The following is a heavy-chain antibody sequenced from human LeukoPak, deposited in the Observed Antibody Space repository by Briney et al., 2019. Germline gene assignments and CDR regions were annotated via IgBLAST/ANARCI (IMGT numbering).Heavy chain of an antibody. Sequence: ASVKVSCKASGYTFTSFGIGWVRQAPRQRLEWMGWISTSTGHTNYTHRLQGRVSMTTDTSTNTVYMEMKSLTSDDSAVYYCARRSGTYSDFDFWGQGTLVTVSS. J-gene: IGHJ4*02. CDR1: GYTFTSFG. CDR2: ISTSTGHT. D-gene: IGHD1-26*01. V-gene: IGHV1-18*01. CDR3: ARRSGTYSDFDF.